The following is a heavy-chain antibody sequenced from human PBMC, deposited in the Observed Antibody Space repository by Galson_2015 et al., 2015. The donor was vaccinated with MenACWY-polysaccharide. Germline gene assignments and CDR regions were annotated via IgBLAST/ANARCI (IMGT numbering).Heavy chain of an antibody. J-gene: IGHJ5*02. Sequence: SAKASCKASGYTVTGNFINWVRQTPGQGLEWTCWINPNSGAKRYAQKFQDTVTMTRDTYINTAYMELHRLRSDDTAVYSSARVPTYHQTEGHWFVPWGQGTPVTVSS. CDR3: ARVPTYHQTEGHWFVP. CDR1: GYTVTGNF. D-gene: IGHD2/OR15-2a*01. CDR2: INPNSGAK. V-gene: IGHV1-2*02.